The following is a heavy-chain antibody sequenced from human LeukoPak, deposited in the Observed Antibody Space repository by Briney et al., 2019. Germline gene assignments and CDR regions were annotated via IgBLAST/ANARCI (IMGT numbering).Heavy chain of an antibody. CDR2: INHSGST. CDR3: ARDDVVTAIHDY. Sequence: SETLSLTCAVYGGSFSGYYWSWIRQPPGKGLEWIGEINHSGSTNYNPSLKSRVTISVDMSKNQFSLKLSSVTAADTAVYYCARDDVVTAIHDYWGQGTLVTVFS. CDR1: GGSFSGYY. J-gene: IGHJ4*02. D-gene: IGHD2-21*02. V-gene: IGHV4-34*01.